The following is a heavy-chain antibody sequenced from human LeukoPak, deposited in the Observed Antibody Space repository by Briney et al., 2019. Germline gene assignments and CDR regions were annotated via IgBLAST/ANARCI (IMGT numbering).Heavy chain of an antibody. Sequence: SETLSLTCAVYGGSFSGYYWSWIRQPPGKGLEWIGEINHSGSTNYNPSLKSRVTISVDTSMNQFSLKLSSVTAADTAVYYCARLAAARPWAPPIDYWGQGTLVTVSS. CDR1: GGSFSGYY. D-gene: IGHD6-6*01. V-gene: IGHV4-34*01. J-gene: IGHJ4*02. CDR3: ARLAAARPWAPPIDY. CDR2: INHSGST.